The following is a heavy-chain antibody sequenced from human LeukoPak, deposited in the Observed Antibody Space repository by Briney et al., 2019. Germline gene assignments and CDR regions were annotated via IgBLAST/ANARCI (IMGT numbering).Heavy chain of an antibody. CDR3: ARAERYYDSSGHFDY. Sequence: SETLSLTCSVSGARVTGTVCYWGWIRQHPGKGLERIGYIYHSGSTYYNPSLKSRVTISVDTSKNQFSLKLSSVTAADTAVYYCARAERYYDSSGHFDYWGQGTLVTVSS. V-gene: IGHV4-31*03. J-gene: IGHJ4*02. CDR2: IYHSGST. CDR1: GARVTGTVCY. D-gene: IGHD3-22*01.